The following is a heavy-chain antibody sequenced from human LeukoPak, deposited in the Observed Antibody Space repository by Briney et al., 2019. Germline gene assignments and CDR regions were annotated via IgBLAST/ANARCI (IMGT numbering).Heavy chain of an antibody. Sequence: GGSLRLSCAASGFTFSSYWMSWVRQAPGKGLEWVANIKPDGSEKYCVDSVKGRFTISRDNAKKSLYLQMNSLRAEDTAVYYCARGDFNDYGDYVDAFEIWGQGTMVTVSA. J-gene: IGHJ3*02. V-gene: IGHV3-7*01. CDR1: GFTFSSYW. CDR3: ARGDFNDYGDYVDAFEI. CDR2: IKPDGSEK. D-gene: IGHD4-17*01.